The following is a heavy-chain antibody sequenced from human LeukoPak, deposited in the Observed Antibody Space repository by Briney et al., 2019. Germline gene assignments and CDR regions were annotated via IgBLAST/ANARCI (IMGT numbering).Heavy chain of an antibody. D-gene: IGHD3-3*01. CDR3: AKGFWSGYYFDY. Sequence: PGGSLRLSCAASGFTFSSYAMSWVRQAPGKGLEWVSAISGSGDSTYYADSVKGRFTISRDNSRNTLYLQLSSLRAEDTAVYYCAKGFWSGYYFDYWGQGTLVTVSS. CDR1: GFTFSSYA. V-gene: IGHV3-23*01. J-gene: IGHJ4*02. CDR2: ISGSGDST.